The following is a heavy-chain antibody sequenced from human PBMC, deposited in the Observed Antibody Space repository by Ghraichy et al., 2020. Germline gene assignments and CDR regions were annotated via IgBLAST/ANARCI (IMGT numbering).Heavy chain of an antibody. V-gene: IGHV3-7*03. J-gene: IGHJ4*02. CDR3: ASPGRGGITGTFLGRGDY. CDR2: IKQDGSEK. D-gene: IGHD1-7*01. CDR1: GFTFSSYW. Sequence: GGSLRLSCAASGFTFSSYWMSWVRQAPGKGLEWVANIKQDGSEKYYVDSVKGRFTISRDNAKNSLYLQMNSLRAEDTAVYYCASPGRGGITGTFLGRGDYWGQGTLVTVSS.